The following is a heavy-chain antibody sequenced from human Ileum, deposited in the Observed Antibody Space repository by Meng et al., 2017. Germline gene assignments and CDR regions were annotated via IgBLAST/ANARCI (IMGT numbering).Heavy chain of an antibody. CDR2: ISQDGNRK. Sequence: QVQWVGSGGGVVQPGRSLTLSCEASGFTFSSYAMQWVRQAPGKGLEWVTVISQDGNRKYYADSVKGRFTISKDNSKNTVYLQMNSLRTEDTATYYCAKDGGVGFTDFDYWGQGTLVTVSS. D-gene: IGHD3-3*01. J-gene: IGHJ4*02. CDR3: AKDGGVGFTDFDY. CDR1: GFTFSSYA. V-gene: IGHV3-30*01.